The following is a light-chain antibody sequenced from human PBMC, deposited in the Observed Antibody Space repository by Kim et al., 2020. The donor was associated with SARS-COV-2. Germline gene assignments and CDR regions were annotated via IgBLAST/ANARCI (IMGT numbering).Light chain of an antibody. CDR1: QSISNY. J-gene: IGKJ4*01. V-gene: IGKV1-39*01. Sequence: DIQMTQSPSSLSASVGDRVTIACRASQSISNYLNWYQQKPGKAPNLLIYAASSLQGGVPSRFIGSGSGTDFTLTISSLQPEDFATYYCQQSNTDPPLTFGGGTKVDIK. CDR2: AAS. CDR3: QQSNTDPPLT.